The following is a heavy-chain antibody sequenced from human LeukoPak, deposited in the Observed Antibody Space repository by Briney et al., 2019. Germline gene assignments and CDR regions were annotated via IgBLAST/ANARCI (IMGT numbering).Heavy chain of an antibody. D-gene: IGHD2-2*01. V-gene: IGHV3-21*01. Sequence: GGSLRLSRAPSGFTLSTYSMNWVRQAPGKGLEWVSSISSSSRYIYYPDSLKGPFTVSRDNAKNSLFLQMNSLRAEDTAVYYCARDLGPRTSCYDYWGQGTPVTVCS. CDR3: ARDLGPRTSCYDY. J-gene: IGHJ4*02. CDR2: ISSSSRYI. CDR1: GFTLSTYS.